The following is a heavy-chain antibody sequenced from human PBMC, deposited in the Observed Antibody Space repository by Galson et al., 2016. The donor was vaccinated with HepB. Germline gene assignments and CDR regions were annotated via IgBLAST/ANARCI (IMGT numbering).Heavy chain of an antibody. Sequence: SVKVSCKASGYTFTGHYLHWVRQAPGQGLEWMGWMNPNYGGTYYAQKFQGRVTMTSDTSISTAYMELSSLRSDDTAVYYCARAPRRYNHGTALSDPFDIWGQGTMVTVSS. CDR1: GYTFTGHY. CDR3: ARAPRRYNHGTALSDPFDI. D-gene: IGHD5-18*01. V-gene: IGHV1-2*02. J-gene: IGHJ3*02. CDR2: MNPNYGGT.